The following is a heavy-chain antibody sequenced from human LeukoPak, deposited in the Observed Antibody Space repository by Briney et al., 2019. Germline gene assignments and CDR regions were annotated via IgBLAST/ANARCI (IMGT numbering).Heavy chain of an antibody. V-gene: IGHV1-69*13. J-gene: IGHJ4*02. D-gene: IGHD2-2*01. Sequence: SVKVSCKASGGTFSSYAISWVRQAPGQGLEWMGGIIPIFGTANYAQKFQGRVTITADESTSTAYMELSSLRSEDTAVYYCAIKAGYCSSTSCYDPHYFDYWGQGTLVTVSS. CDR3: AIKAGYCSSTSCYDPHYFDY. CDR1: GGTFSSYA. CDR2: IIPIFGTA.